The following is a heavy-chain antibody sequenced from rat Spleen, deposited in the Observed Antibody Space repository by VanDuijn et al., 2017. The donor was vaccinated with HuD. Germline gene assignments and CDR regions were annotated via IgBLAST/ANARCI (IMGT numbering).Heavy chain of an antibody. CDR2: IDSVGST. D-gene: IGHD3-4*01. V-gene: IGHV3-3*01. CDR1: GYSITSSYR. J-gene: IGHJ4*01. Sequence: EVQLQESGPGLVKPSQSLSLTCSVTGYSITSSYRWNWIRKFPGNKLEWMGYIDSVGSTNYNPSLKSRISIIRDTSKNQFFLQVNSVTTEDTATYYCARTNNPYYYVMDAWGQGASVTVSS. CDR3: ARTNNPYYYVMDA.